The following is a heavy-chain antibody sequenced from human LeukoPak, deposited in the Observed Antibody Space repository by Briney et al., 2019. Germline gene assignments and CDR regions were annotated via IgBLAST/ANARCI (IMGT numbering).Heavy chain of an antibody. CDR2: ISWNSGSI. CDR1: GFTFDDYA. CDR3: AKDMGPYGSVADY. D-gene: IGHD3-10*01. J-gene: IGHJ4*02. V-gene: IGHV3-9*01. Sequence: GGSLRLSCAASGFTFDDYAMHWVRQAPGKGLEWVSGISWNSGSIGYADSVKGRFTISRDNAKNSLYLQMNSLRAEDTALYYCAKDMGPYGSVADYWGQGTLVTVSS.